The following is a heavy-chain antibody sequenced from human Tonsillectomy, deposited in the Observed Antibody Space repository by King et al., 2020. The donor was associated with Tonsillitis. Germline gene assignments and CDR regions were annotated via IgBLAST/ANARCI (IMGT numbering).Heavy chain of an antibody. CDR2: ISYDGSNT. CDR3: ATACDGGDCYSNY. Sequence: QLVQSGGGVVQSGRSLRLSCSASAFTFTSYGMHWVRQAPGTGLEWVAFISYDGSNTYYADSVKGRFSISRDNSKNTLFLQMNSLRPEDTAVYYCATACDGGDCYSNYWGQGTLVTVSS. J-gene: IGHJ4*02. CDR1: AFTFTSYG. V-gene: IGHV3-30*03. D-gene: IGHD2-21*02.